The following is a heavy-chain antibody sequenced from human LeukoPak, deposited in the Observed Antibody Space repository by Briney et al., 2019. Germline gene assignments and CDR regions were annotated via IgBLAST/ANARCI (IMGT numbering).Heavy chain of an antibody. J-gene: IGHJ4*02. CDR3: AKGLSTKVY. CDR1: GFTFSSYA. D-gene: IGHD5/OR15-5a*01. V-gene: IGHV3-23*01. CDR2: ISSSGDST. Sequence: GGSLRLSSAASGFTFSSYAMSWVRQAPGKGLEWVSSISSSGDSTYYADSVKGRFTISRDDSKNTLYLQINSLRAEDMATYYCAKGLSTKVYWGQGTLVTVSS.